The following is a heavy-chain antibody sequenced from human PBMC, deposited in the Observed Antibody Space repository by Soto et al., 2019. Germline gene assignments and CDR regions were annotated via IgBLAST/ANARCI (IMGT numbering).Heavy chain of an antibody. CDR2: ISSSSSTI. V-gene: IGHV3-48*01. J-gene: IGHJ6*03. Sequence: GGSLRLSCAASGFTFSSYSMNWVRQAPGKGLEWVSYISSSSSTIYYADSVKGRFTISRDNAKNSLYLQMNSLRAEDTAVYYCARAIPTSYYYYYYMDVWGKGTTVTVSS. CDR3: ARAIPTSYYYYYYMDV. D-gene: IGHD1-1*01. CDR1: GFTFSSYS.